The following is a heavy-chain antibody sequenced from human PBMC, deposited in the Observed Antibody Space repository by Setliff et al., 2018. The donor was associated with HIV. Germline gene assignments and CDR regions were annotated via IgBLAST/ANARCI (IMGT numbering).Heavy chain of an antibody. CDR2: IIPIFGTT. J-gene: IGHJ2*01. Sequence: GASVKVSCKTSGGTFSSYGVSWVRQAPGQGLQWMGGIIPIFGTTDYTQRFQGRVTITTDEPATTVYMELSSLRSDDTAVYYCARGRRSDYYDSNGYLYYYFDLWGRGTLVTSPQ. D-gene: IGHD3-22*01. V-gene: IGHV1-69*05. CDR1: GGTFSSYG. CDR3: ARGRRSDYYDSNGYLYYYFDL.